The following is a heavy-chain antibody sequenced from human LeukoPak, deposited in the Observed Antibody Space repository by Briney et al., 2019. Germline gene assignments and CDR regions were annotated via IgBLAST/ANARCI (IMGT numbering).Heavy chain of an antibody. D-gene: IGHD2-15*01. V-gene: IGHV3-23*01. Sequence: GGSLRLSCAASGFTFNKYAMSWVRQSPGKGLEWVSAIGRNGANSYYATSVKGRFSVSRDNTKNTFHLQMNSLRAEDTAVYYCARVLTPHAGRTPSSLDYWGQGTLVTVSS. J-gene: IGHJ4*02. CDR1: GFTFNKYA. CDR2: IGRNGANS. CDR3: ARVLTPHAGRTPSSLDY.